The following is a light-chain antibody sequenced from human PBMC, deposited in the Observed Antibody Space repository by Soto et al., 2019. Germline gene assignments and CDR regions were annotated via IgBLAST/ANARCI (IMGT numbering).Light chain of an antibody. CDR2: EVS. CDR1: SSDVGSYNL. V-gene: IGLV2-23*02. J-gene: IGLJ1*01. CDR3: CSYAGSSTYV. Sequence: QSVLTQPASLSVSPGQSITISCTGTSSDVGSYNLVSWYQQHPGKAPKLMIYEVSKRPSGVSNRFSGSKPGNTASLTISGLQAEDEADYYSCSYAGSSTYVFGTGTKVTGL.